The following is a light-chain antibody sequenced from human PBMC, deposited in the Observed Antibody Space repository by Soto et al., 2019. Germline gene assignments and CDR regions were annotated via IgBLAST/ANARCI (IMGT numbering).Light chain of an antibody. V-gene: IGKV3-20*01. CDR3: QQYGGSPPAYT. CDR1: QSVDSNY. CDR2: ATS. Sequence: VLTQSPGPLSLSPGERATLSCRASQSVDSNYLSWFQHKRGQPPRVLVFATSSRAAGTPARFSGSGSGTNFTLTIARVEPEDLGVYYCQQYGGSPPAYTFGLGTKLEI. J-gene: IGKJ2*01.